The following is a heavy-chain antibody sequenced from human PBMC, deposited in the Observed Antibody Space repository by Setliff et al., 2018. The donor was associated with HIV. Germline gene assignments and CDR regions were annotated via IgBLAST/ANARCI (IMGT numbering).Heavy chain of an antibody. Sequence: SVKVSCKASGGTFSSYGITYGITWVRQAPGQGLEWMGGIIPIYGTVNYAQKFQGRVTMTRDTSTSTVYMELSSLRSEDTAVYYCARDWEARADYYDTSGQAQYFQHWGQGTLVTVSS. CDR1: GGTFSSYG. D-gene: IGHD3-22*01. V-gene: IGHV1-69*05. CDR2: IIPIYGTV. J-gene: IGHJ1*01. CDR3: ARDWEARADYYDTSGQAQYFQH.